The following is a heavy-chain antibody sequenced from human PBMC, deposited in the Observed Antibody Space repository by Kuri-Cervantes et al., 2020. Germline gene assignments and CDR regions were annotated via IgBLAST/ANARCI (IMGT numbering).Heavy chain of an antibody. Sequence: GGSLRLSCAASGFTFSSYWMSWVRQAPGKGLEWVANIKQDGSEKYYVDSVKGRFTISRDNAKNSLYLQMNSLRVEDTAVYYCARDAGATGYYHYGMDVWGQGTTVTVSS. J-gene: IGHJ6*02. CDR2: IKQDGSEK. D-gene: IGHD1-26*01. CDR1: GFTFSSYW. V-gene: IGHV3-7*03. CDR3: ARDAGATGYYHYGMDV.